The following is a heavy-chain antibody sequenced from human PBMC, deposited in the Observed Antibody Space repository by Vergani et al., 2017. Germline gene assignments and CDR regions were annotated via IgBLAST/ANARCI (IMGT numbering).Heavy chain of an antibody. CDR3: TTKYYDILTGYYADY. Sequence: EVDLVESGGGLAQPGGSLRLSCEASGITFWKFGMHWVRQGPGKGLEWVSGISWNSGAVDYADSVRGRFTISRDNAKNSLFLEMNSLRFEDTAVYYCTTKYYDILTGYYADYWGQGTLVTVSS. J-gene: IGHJ4*02. D-gene: IGHD3-9*01. CDR2: ISWNSGAV. CDR1: GITFWKFG. V-gene: IGHV3-9*01.